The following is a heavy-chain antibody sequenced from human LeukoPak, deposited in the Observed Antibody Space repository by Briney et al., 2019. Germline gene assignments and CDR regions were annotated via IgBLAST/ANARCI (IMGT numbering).Heavy chain of an antibody. CDR2: IYHSGST. J-gene: IGHJ3*02. CDR1: GYSISSGYY. D-gene: IGHD5-18*01. CDR3: ARHSWIRASSAAFDI. Sequence: SETLSLTCAVSGYSISSGYYWGWIRPPPGKGLEGIGIIYHSGSTYYNPSLKSRVTISVDTAKNQFSLKLSSVTAADTAVYYCARHSWIRASSAAFDIWGQGTMVTVSS. V-gene: IGHV4-38-2*01.